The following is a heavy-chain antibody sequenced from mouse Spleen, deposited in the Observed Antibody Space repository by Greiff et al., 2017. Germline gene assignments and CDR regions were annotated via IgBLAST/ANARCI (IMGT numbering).Heavy chain of an antibody. CDR2: IDPETGGT. CDR1: GYTFTDYE. Sequence: VQLQESGAELVRPGASVTLSCKASGYTFTDYEIHWVKQTPVHGLEWIGAIDPETGGTAYNQKFKGKAILTADKSSSTAYMELRSLTSEDSAVYYCTRRRIWYYFDYWGQGTTLTVSS. D-gene: IGHD1-1*02. CDR3: TRRRIWYYFDY. J-gene: IGHJ2*01. V-gene: IGHV1-15*01.